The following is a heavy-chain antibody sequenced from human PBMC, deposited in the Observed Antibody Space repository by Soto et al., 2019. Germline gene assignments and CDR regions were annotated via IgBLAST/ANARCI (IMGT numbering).Heavy chain of an antibody. V-gene: IGHV4-59*01. CDR1: GGSISSYY. CDR3: ARKADATDAFDI. J-gene: IGHJ3*02. Sequence: LALTCTVSGGSISSYYWSWIRRPPGKGLEWIGYIYYSGSTNYNPSLKSRVTISVDTSKNQFSLKLSSVTAADTAVYYCARKADATDAFDIWGQGTMVTVSS. CDR2: IYYSGST.